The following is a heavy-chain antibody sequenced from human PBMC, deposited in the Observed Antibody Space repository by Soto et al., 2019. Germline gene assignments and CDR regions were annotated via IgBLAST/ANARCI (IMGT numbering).Heavy chain of an antibody. CDR1: GGSVTGFY. CDR3: ARASGLGVPHIDY. V-gene: IGHV4-59*02. J-gene: IGHJ4*02. CDR2: IFHSGSS. D-gene: IGHD3-3*01. Sequence: PSETLSLTCTVSGGSVTGFYWSWIRQPPGKGLEWIGYIFHSGSSNYHPSLKSRVTISVDTSKSQISLRLTSVTAADTAVYYCARASGLGVPHIDYWGQGTLVTVSS.